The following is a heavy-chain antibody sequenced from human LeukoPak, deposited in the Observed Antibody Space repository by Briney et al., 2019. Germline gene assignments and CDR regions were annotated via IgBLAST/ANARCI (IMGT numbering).Heavy chain of an antibody. CDR1: GYTFTGSY. CDR3: ARDDGGSGWLDC. Sequence: ASVKVSRKASGYTFTGSYLYWVRQAPGQGLEWMGRINPDSGGTNYAQQFQGRVTMTRDTSISTAYMELSRLTSDDTAVYYCARDDGGSGWLDCWGRGTLVTVSS. J-gene: IGHJ4*02. CDR2: INPDSGGT. D-gene: IGHD6-19*01. V-gene: IGHV1-2*06.